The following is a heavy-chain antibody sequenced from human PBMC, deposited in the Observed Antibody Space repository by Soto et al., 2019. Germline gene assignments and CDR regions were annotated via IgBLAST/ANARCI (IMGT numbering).Heavy chain of an antibody. CDR3: ASTSRPYYDSSGDHAFDI. Sequence: GGSLRLSCAASGFTFSSYSMNWVRQAPGKGLEWVSYISSSSSTIYYADSVKSRFTISRDNAKNSLYLQMNSLRDEDTAVYYCASTSRPYYDSSGDHAFDIWGQGTMVTVS. J-gene: IGHJ3*02. D-gene: IGHD3-22*01. CDR2: ISSSSSTI. V-gene: IGHV3-48*02. CDR1: GFTFSSYS.